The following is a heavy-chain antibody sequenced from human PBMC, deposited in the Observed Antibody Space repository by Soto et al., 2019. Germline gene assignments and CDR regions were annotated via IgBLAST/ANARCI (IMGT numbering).Heavy chain of an antibody. CDR1: GYNFTSYW. J-gene: IGHJ4*02. CDR2: IYPGDSDT. D-gene: IGHD6-13*01. V-gene: IGHV5-51*01. Sequence: RESLKISCKGSGYNFTSYWIGWVRQMPGKGLEWMGIIYPGDSDTRYNPSFQGQVTISADKSINTAYMQWSSLKASDTAMYYCARQGDSNNWYVGHWGQGTLVTVSS. CDR3: ARQGDSNNWYVGH.